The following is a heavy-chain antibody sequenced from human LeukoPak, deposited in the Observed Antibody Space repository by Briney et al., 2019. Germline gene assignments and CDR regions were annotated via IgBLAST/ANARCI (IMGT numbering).Heavy chain of an antibody. D-gene: IGHD5-24*01. J-gene: IGHJ5*02. V-gene: IGHV5-51*01. Sequence: RESLKISCKGSGYRFTNYWIGWVRQMPGKGLEWMGIIYPGDSDIRYSPSFQGHVTISADKSSSTAYLQWSSLKASDTAMYYCARRGATLGEFDPWGRGTLVTVSS. CDR3: ARRGATLGEFDP. CDR1: GYRFTNYW. CDR2: IYPGDSDI.